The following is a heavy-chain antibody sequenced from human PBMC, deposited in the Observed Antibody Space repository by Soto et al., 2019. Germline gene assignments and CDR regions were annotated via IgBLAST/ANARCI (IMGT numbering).Heavy chain of an antibody. CDR3: AREYSDGWFDP. CDR1: GFTFSIYA. D-gene: IGHD2-21*01. Sequence: QVQLVESGGGVVQPGRSLRLSCAASGFTFSIYAMHWVRQAPGQGLEWVAVISYDGSNKYYAESVKGRFTISRDNSKNTVNLQMNSLRAEDSAVYYCAREYSDGWFDPWGQGTLVTVSS. V-gene: IGHV3-30-3*01. J-gene: IGHJ5*02. CDR2: ISYDGSNK.